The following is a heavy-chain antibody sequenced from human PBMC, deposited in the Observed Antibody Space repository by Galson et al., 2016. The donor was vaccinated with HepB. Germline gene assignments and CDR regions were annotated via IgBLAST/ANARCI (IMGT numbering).Heavy chain of an antibody. D-gene: IGHD5-18*01. CDR3: ATNLQLWFFVRAY. CDR1: GFIFSSYA. J-gene: IGHJ4*02. V-gene: IGHV3-23*01. Sequence: SLRLSCAASGFIFSSYAMGWVRQAPGKGLEWVSTISGSGDRTSYADSVKGRFTISRDNSKNTLCLQMNSLRAEDTAVYYCATNLQLWFFVRAYWGQGTLVTVSS. CDR2: ISGSGDRT.